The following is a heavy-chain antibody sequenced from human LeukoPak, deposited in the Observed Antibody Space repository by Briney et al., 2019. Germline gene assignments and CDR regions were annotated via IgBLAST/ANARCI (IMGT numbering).Heavy chain of an antibody. J-gene: IGHJ6*03. V-gene: IGHV4-34*01. D-gene: IGHD6-13*01. Sequence: SETLSLTCAVYGGSFSGYYWSWIRQPPGKGLEWIGEINHSGSTNYNPSLKSRVTISVDTSKNQFSLKLSSVTAADTAVYYCARESSSWYFHYYYYYMDVWGKGTTVTVSS. CDR1: GGSFSGYY. CDR3: ARESSSWYFHYYYYYMDV. CDR2: INHSGST.